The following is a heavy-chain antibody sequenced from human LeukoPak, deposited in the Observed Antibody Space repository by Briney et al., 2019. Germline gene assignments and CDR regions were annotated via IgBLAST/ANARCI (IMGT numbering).Heavy chain of an antibody. CDR3: ARDLREYCSGGSCYQSWFDP. CDR2: INPSGGST. V-gene: IGHV1-46*01. Sequence: ASVKVSCKASGYTFTSYYMHWVRQAPGQGLEWMGIINPSGGSTSYAQKFQGRVTMTRDTSTSTVYMELSSLRSEDTAVYYCARDLREYCSGGSCYQSWFDPWGQGTLVTVSS. J-gene: IGHJ5*02. D-gene: IGHD2-15*01. CDR1: GYTFTSYY.